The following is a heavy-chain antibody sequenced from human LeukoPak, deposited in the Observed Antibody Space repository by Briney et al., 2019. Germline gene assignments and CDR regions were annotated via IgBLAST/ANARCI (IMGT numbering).Heavy chain of an antibody. J-gene: IGHJ4*02. Sequence: GGSLRLSCAASGFTVSSNYMSWVRQAPGKGLEWVSYISSSGSTIYYADSVKGRFTISRDNAKNSLYLQMNSLRAEDTAVYYCARGPLYSSGWPGVDYWGQGTLVTVFS. V-gene: IGHV3-11*04. CDR3: ARGPLYSSGWPGVDY. CDR1: GFTVSSNY. CDR2: ISSSGSTI. D-gene: IGHD6-19*01.